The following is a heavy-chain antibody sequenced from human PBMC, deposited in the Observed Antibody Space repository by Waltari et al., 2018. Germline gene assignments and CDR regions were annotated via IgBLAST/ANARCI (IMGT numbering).Heavy chain of an antibody. Sequence: QLHLQESGPGLVKPSETLSLTCSGSSGSINHGDYYWVWVRQPPGKGLAGIGRVYKSDDTSSRGGTYASPSRKSRASISVDTSKNQFSLRLCSVTAPDTAVYFCARSLQLGGSRNWFAPWGQGTLVIVSS. CDR2: VYKSDDTSSRGGT. D-gene: IGHD7-27*01. J-gene: IGHJ5*02. CDR3: ARSLQLGGSRNWFAP. CDR1: SGSINHGDYY. V-gene: IGHV4-39*07.